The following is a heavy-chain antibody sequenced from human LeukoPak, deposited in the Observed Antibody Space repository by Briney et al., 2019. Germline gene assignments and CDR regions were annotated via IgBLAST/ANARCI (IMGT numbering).Heavy chain of an antibody. J-gene: IGHJ4*02. D-gene: IGHD3-22*01. CDR1: GFPFSIYG. CDR3: ARDSGYYGLAFDY. CDR2: ISPGGGPT. Sequence: GGSLRLSCAGSGFPFSIYGMNWVRQAPGKGLEWVSGISPGGGPTYYADSVKGRFTISRDNAKNSLYLQMNSLRAEDTAVYYCARDSGYYGLAFDYWGQGTLVTVSS. V-gene: IGHV3-21*06.